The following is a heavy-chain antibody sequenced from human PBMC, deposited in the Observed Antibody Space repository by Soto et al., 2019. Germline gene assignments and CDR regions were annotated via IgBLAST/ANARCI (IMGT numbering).Heavy chain of an antibody. Sequence: EVQLVESGGCLVQPGRSLRLSCTGSGFTFGDLAMIWFRQAPWSGLECVGVIRSKRYGGTADLAASVNGRFTMSRDDSKSIAYLQMNALRIEVTGVYYCSRMPPNKYCTRGSCSDFDFWGQGTEVTVSS. D-gene: IGHD2-8*01. CDR3: SRMPPNKYCTRGSCSDFDF. J-gene: IGHJ3*01. CDR2: IRSKRYGGTA. CDR1: GFTFGDLA. V-gene: IGHV3-49*03.